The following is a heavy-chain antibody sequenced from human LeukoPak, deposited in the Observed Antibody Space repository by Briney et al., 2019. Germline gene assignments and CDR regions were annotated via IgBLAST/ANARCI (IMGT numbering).Heavy chain of an antibody. D-gene: IGHD3-22*01. V-gene: IGHV4-39*01. CDR2: TYYSGST. CDR1: RCSISSSSLY. CDR3: ARLVRSYYYYYYMDV. Sequence: KPSETLSLTCTVSRCSISSSSLYWGWIRQPAGKGLEWIGSTYYSGSTYYNPSLKSRVTISAAASKNQFSLKLSSAAAADTAVHYCARLVRSYYYYYYMDVWGKGTTVTVSS. J-gene: IGHJ6*03.